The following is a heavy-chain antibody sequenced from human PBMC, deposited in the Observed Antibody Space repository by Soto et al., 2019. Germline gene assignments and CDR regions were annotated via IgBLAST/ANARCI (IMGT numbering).Heavy chain of an antibody. J-gene: IGHJ6*02. CDR3: ARHNYDGSGCYYYYYGMDV. D-gene: IGHD3-22*01. V-gene: IGHV4-30-2*01. CDR1: GGSISSGGYS. Sequence: SETLSLTCAVSGGSISSGGYSWSWIRQPPGKGLEWIGYIYHSGSTYYNPSLKSRVTISVDRSKNQFSLKLSSVTAVDTAVYYCARHNYDGSGCYYYYYGMDVWGQGTTVTVSS. CDR2: IYHSGST.